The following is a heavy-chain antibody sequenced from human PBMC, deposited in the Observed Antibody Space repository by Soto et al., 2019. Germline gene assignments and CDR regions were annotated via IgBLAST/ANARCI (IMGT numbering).Heavy chain of an antibody. D-gene: IGHD2-21*02. CDR2: IWYDGSNK. J-gene: IGHJ6*02. Sequence: EGSLRLSCAASRFTFSSYGMHWVRQAPGKGLEWVAVIWYDGSNKYYADSVKGRFTISRDNSKNALYLQMNSLRAEDTAVYYCARGQVVVTVYYYYGMDVWGQGTTVTVSS. V-gene: IGHV3-33*01. CDR1: RFTFSSYG. CDR3: ARGQVVVTVYYYYGMDV.